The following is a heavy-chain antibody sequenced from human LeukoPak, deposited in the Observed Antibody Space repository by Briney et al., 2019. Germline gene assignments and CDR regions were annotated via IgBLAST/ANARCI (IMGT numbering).Heavy chain of an antibody. V-gene: IGHV3-48*02. Sequence: PGGSLRLSCAASGFTFSFYSMNWVRQAPGKGLEWVSYIISSSTTIYYADSVKGRFTFSRDNSKNSLYLQMNCLRDEDTALYYCARDIDFDYWGQGTLVTVSS. CDR1: GFTFSFYS. CDR2: IISSSTTI. D-gene: IGHD2-15*01. J-gene: IGHJ4*02. CDR3: ARDIDFDY.